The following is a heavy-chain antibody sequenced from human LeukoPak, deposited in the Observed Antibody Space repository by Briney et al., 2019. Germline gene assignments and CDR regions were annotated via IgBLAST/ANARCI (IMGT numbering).Heavy chain of an antibody. J-gene: IGHJ5*02. CDR2: INHSGST. V-gene: IGHV4-34*01. D-gene: IGHD2-2*01. Sequence: SETLSLTCAVYGVSFSGYYWSWIRQPPGKGLEWIGEINHSGSTNYNPSPKSRVTISVDTSKNQFSLKLSSVTAADTAVYYCARGLYCSSTSCDYHWFDPWGQGTLVTVSS. CDR3: ARGLYCSSTSCDYHWFDP. CDR1: GVSFSGYY.